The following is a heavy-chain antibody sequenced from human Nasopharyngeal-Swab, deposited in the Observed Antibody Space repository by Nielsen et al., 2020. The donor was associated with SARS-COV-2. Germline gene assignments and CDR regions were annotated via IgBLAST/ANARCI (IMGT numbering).Heavy chain of an antibody. CDR3: ARDRGDLRKYNCDS. D-gene: IGHD3-10*01. CDR2: IYHDGGT. V-gene: IGHV4-61*08. CDR1: GGSVSSVGYY. J-gene: IGHJ4*02. Sequence: SETLSLTCSVSGGSVSSVGYYWNWMRQPPGRPLEWLGYIYHDGGTNYNPSLMGRVIMSVDTSKNQFSLRLTSVSTADTAVYYCARDRGDLRKYNCDSWGQGTLVTVSS.